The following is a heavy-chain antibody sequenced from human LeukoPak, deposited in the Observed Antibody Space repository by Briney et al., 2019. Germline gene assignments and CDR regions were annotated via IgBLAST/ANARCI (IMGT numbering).Heavy chain of an antibody. CDR1: GGSISSYY. D-gene: IGHD4-23*01. CDR3: ARGYGGFDY. V-gene: IGHV4-59*01. J-gene: IGHJ4*02. CDR2: IYYSGST. Sequence: SETLSLTCTVSGGSISSYYWSWIRQPPGKGLEWIGSIYYSGSTYYNPSLKSPVTISVDTSKNQFSLKLSSVTAADTAVYYCARGYGGFDYWGQGTLVTVSS.